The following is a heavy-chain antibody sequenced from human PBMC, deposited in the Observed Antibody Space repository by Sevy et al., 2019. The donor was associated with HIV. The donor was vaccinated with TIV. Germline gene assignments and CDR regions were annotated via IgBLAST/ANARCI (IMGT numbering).Heavy chain of an antibody. V-gene: IGHV1-18*04. Sequence: ASVKVSCKASGYTFTSYGISWVRQAPGQGLEWMGWISSYNGKTNISQKLQDKFTMTTDTSTSTAYMELRSLRSDDTAVYYCARDGQVYSSSSGGYYYYGMDVWGQWTTVTGSS. CDR3: ARDGQVYSSSSGGYYYYGMDV. J-gene: IGHJ6*02. CDR2: ISSYNGKT. D-gene: IGHD6-6*01. CDR1: GYTFTSYG.